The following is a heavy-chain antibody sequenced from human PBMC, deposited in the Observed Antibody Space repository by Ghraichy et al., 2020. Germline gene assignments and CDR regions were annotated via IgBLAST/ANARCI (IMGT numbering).Heavy chain of an antibody. J-gene: IGHJ4*02. Sequence: SETLSLTCTVSGGSITNKHWNWVRQPPGKRLEWIAYIFNDGGTSYNPSLESRVTISLDKSKNQFSLKLNSVTAADTAVYFCARSLSGLDSGDYWGPGTLVTVSS. V-gene: IGHV4-59*01. CDR3: ARSLSGLDSGDY. CDR2: IFNDGGT. CDR1: GGSITNKH. D-gene: IGHD3/OR15-3a*01.